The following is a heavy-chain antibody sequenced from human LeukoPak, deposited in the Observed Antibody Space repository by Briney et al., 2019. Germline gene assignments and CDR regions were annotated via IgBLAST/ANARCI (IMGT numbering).Heavy chain of an antibody. CDR3: ARGVYDSSGYYYDY. D-gene: IGHD3-22*01. CDR1: GYTFTSYD. CDR2: MNPNSGNT. V-gene: IGHV1-8*03. Sequence: ASVKVSCMASGYTFTSYDINWVRQATGQGLEWMGWMNPNSGNTGYAQKFQGRVTITRNTSISTAYMELSSLRSEDTAVYYCARGVYDSSGYYYDYWGQGTLVTVSS. J-gene: IGHJ4*02.